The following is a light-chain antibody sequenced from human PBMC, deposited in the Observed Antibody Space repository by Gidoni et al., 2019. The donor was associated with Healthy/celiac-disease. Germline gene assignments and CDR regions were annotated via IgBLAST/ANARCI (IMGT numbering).Light chain of an antibody. V-gene: IGKV1-5*03. CDR2: KAS. Sequence: DIQMTQSPSTLSASVGDRVTITCRASQSISSWLAWYQQKPGKAPKLLIYKASSLESGVPSRFSGSGSGTEFTLTISSLQPDDFATYYCQQYNSYSWWWTFGQGTKVEIK. J-gene: IGKJ1*01. CDR3: QQYNSYSWWWT. CDR1: QSISSW.